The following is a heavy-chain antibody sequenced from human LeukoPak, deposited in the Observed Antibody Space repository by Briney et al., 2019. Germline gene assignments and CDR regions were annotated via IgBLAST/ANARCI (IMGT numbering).Heavy chain of an antibody. CDR2: INPSVGRT. J-gene: IGHJ4*02. Sequence: ASVKVSCKASGYTFTSYYVHWVRQAPGQGLEWMGIINPSVGRTTYAQKFQGRVTMTRDTSTSTVYMELSSLRSEDTAVYYCARDRGRTGDSGPPGFLDYGGRGTLFTVSS. D-gene: IGHD2-21*02. V-gene: IGHV1-46*01. CDR1: GYTFTSYY. CDR3: ARDRGRTGDSGPPGFLDY.